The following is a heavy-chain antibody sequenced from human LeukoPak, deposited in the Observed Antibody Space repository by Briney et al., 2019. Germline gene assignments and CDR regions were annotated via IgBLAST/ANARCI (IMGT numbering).Heavy chain of an antibody. V-gene: IGHV4-39*07. J-gene: IGHJ3*02. Sequence: PAETLSLTCTVSGGSISSSSYDWGGIRQPPGKGLEWIGSIYYSGSTYYNPSLKSRVTISVDTSKNQFSLKLSSVTAADTAVYYCARDLAGWPQGAGAFDIWGQGTMVTVSS. D-gene: IGHD4/OR15-4a*01. CDR3: ARDLAGWPQGAGAFDI. CDR1: GGSISSSSYD. CDR2: IYYSGST.